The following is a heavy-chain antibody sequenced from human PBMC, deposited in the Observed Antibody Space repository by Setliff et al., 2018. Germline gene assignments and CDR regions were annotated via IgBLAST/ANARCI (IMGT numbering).Heavy chain of an antibody. CDR3: ARGSYRTSNWFDP. D-gene: IGHD4-4*01. J-gene: IGHJ5*02. CDR1: GYRLIEVS. Sequence: RASVKVSCKVSGYRLIEVSMHWVRQAPGKGLEWMGGFDPEDEETIYAQKFQGRVTMTEDTSTDTAYMELRSLGSDDTAVYYCARGSYRTSNWFDPWGQGTLVTVSS. CDR2: FDPEDEET. V-gene: IGHV1-24*01.